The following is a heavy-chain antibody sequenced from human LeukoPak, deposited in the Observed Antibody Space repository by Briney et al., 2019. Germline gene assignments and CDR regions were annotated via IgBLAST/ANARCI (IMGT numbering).Heavy chain of an antibody. CDR1: GFTFSSYW. D-gene: IGHD6-13*01. V-gene: IGHV3-74*01. CDR2: INSDGSAT. Sequence: GGSLRLSCAASGFTFSSYWMHWVRQAPGKGLVWVSRINSDGSATSYADSVRGRFTISRDNAKNTLYLQMNSLRPEDTAVYYCARGSYSSSWYGSEYFQHWGQGTLVTVSS. J-gene: IGHJ1*01. CDR3: ARGSYSSSWYGSEYFQH.